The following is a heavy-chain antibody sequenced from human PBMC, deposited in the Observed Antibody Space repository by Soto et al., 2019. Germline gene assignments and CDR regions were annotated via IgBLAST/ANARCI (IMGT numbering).Heavy chain of an antibody. Sequence: QVQLVQSGAEVKKPGSSVKVSCKASGGTFSSYTISWVRQAPGQGLEWMGRIIPILGIANYAQKFQGRVTITADKSTSTAYMELSSLRSEDTAVYYCARARPGIVQADYWGQGTLVTVSS. CDR1: GGTFSSYT. D-gene: IGHD3-10*01. V-gene: IGHV1-69*02. CDR2: IIPILGIA. CDR3: ARARPGIVQADY. J-gene: IGHJ4*02.